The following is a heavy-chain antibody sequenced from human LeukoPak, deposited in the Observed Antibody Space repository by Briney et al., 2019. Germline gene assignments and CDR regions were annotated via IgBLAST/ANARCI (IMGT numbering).Heavy chain of an antibody. CDR1: GFTVSSNY. CDR2: IYSGGST. V-gene: IGHV3-53*01. J-gene: IGHJ4*02. Sequence: GGSLRLSCAASGFTVSSNYMSWVRQAPGKGLEWVSVIYSGGSTYYADSVKGRFTISRDNAKNSLYLQMNSLRAEDTAVYYCARDTGVVVALDSWGQGTQVTVSS. D-gene: IGHD2-15*01. CDR3: ARDTGVVVALDS.